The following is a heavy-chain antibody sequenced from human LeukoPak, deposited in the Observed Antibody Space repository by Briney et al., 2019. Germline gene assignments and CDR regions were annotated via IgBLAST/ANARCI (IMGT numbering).Heavy chain of an antibody. CDR1: GGSISSYY. Sequence: SETLSLTCTVSGGSISSYYRSWIRQPAGKGLEWIGRIYTSGSTNYNPSLKSRVTMSVDTSKNQFSLKLSSVTAADTAVYYCARDSYYDSSGYYHDNAFDIWGQGTMVTVSS. D-gene: IGHD3-22*01. J-gene: IGHJ3*02. CDR3: ARDSYYDSSGYYHDNAFDI. V-gene: IGHV4-4*07. CDR2: IYTSGST.